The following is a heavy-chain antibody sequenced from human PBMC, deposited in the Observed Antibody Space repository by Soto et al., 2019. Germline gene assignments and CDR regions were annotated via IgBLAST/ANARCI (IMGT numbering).Heavy chain of an antibody. Sequence: SETLSLTCAVYGGSFSGYYWSWIRQPPGKGLEWIGEINHSGSTNYNPSLKSRVTISVDTSKNQFSLKLSSVTAADTAVYYCARGSGSYYKSLNWFDPWGQGTLVTVSS. CDR1: GGSFSGYY. CDR3: ARGSGSYYKSLNWFDP. CDR2: INHSGST. D-gene: IGHD3-10*01. V-gene: IGHV4-34*01. J-gene: IGHJ5*02.